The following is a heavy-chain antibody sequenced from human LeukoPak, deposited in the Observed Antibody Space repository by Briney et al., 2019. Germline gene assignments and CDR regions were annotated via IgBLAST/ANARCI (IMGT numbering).Heavy chain of an antibody. D-gene: IGHD2-15*01. Sequence: SETLSLTCTVSGGSISSYYWSWIRQPPGKGLEWSGYIYYSGSTNYNPSLKSRVTISVDTSKNQFSLKLSSVTAADTAVYYCARRGSGLYYYYGMDVWGQGTTVTVSS. V-gene: IGHV4-59*08. CDR2: IYYSGST. CDR3: ARRGSGLYYYYGMDV. J-gene: IGHJ6*02. CDR1: GGSISSYY.